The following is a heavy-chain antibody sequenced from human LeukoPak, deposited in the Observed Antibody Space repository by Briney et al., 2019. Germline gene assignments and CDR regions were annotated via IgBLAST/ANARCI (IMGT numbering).Heavy chain of an antibody. V-gene: IGHV3-21*01. J-gene: IGHJ4*02. CDR1: GFTFSSYT. Sequence: GGSLRLSCAASGFTFSSYTMTWVRQAPGKGLEWVSSISSSSSYIYYADSLKGRFTISRDSAKNSLYLQMNSLRAEDTAVYYCAGDPTYGGKTIDYWGQGTLVTVSS. D-gene: IGHD4-23*01. CDR3: AGDPTYGGKTIDY. CDR2: ISSSSSYI.